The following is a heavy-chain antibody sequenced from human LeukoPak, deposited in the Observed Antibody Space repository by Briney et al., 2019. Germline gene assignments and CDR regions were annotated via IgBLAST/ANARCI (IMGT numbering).Heavy chain of an antibody. CDR3: ARGRSGDSSSWYYYYYGMDV. J-gene: IGHJ6*02. D-gene: IGHD6-13*01. V-gene: IGHV1-8*01. CDR2: MNPNSGNT. Sequence: ASVKVSCKASGYTFTSYDINWVRQATGQGLEWMGWMNPNSGNTGYAQKFQGRVTMTRNTSISTAYMELSSLRSEDTAVYFCARGRSGDSSSWYYYYYGMDVWGQGTTVTVSS. CDR1: GYTFTSYD.